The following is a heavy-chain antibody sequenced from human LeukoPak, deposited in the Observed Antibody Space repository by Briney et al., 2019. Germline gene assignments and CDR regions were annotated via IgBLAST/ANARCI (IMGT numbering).Heavy chain of an antibody. CDR1: GYIFTSYG. Sequence: GASVKVSCKASGYIFTSYGISWVRQAPGQGLEWVGWISAYNGNTNYAQRLQGRVTMTTDTSTRTAYMELRSLRPDDTAVYYCARVLTGDASNIWGQGTMVTVSS. D-gene: IGHD3-10*01. J-gene: IGHJ3*02. CDR3: ARVLTGDASNI. CDR2: ISAYNGNT. V-gene: IGHV1-18*01.